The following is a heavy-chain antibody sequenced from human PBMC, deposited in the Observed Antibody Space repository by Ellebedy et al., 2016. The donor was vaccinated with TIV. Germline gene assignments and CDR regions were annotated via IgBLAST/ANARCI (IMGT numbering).Heavy chain of an antibody. V-gene: IGHV1-3*01. J-gene: IGHJ1*01. D-gene: IGHD3-22*01. Sequence: ASVKVSCXASGYTFTSYAMHWVRQAPGQRLEWMGWINAGNGNTKYSQKFQGRVTITRDTSASTAYMELSSLRSEDTAVYYCARVGYDNSGYQVYFQHWGQGTLVTVSS. CDR1: GYTFTSYA. CDR3: ARVGYDNSGYQVYFQH. CDR2: INAGNGNT.